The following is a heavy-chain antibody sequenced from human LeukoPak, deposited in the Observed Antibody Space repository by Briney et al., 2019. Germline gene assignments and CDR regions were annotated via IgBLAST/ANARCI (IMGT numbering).Heavy chain of an antibody. D-gene: IGHD5-24*01. V-gene: IGHV3-30*14. CDR1: GFTFSSYA. J-gene: IGHJ4*02. CDR2: ITYDGSNK. CDR3: ARGAGYNYPYYFDY. Sequence: GGSLRLSCAASGFTFSSYAMHWVRQAPGKGLQWVAVITYDGSNKYYADSVKGRFTISRDNSKNTLYLQMNSLRAEDTAVYYCARGAGYNYPYYFDYWGQGTLVTVSS.